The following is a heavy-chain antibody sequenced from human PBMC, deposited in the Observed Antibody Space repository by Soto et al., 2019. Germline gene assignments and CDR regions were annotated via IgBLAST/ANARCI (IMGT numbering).Heavy chain of an antibody. D-gene: IGHD3-10*01. Sequence: PGGSLRLSCAASGFTFSSYSMNWVRQAPGKGLEWVSYISSSSSTIYYADSVKGRFTISRDNAKNSLYLQMNSLRAEDTAVYYCARSLLLWFGETDPVWGQGTLVTVS. CDR2: ISSSSSTI. V-gene: IGHV3-48*01. CDR3: ARSLLLWFGETDPV. CDR1: GFTFSSYS. J-gene: IGHJ4*02.